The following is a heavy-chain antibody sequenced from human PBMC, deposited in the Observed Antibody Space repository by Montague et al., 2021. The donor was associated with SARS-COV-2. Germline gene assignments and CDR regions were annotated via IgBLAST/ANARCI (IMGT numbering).Heavy chain of an antibody. CDR2: IHYNGYT. D-gene: IGHD3-3*01. CDR1: GGLSNTDPSNSDF. CDR3: ARGHIFGPGAWGFEL. Sequence: SETLSLTCTVSGGLSNTDPSNSDFWSWIRQTPGKELEWIGWIHYNGYTHYNPSLKSRVTISIDTSMSYFFLRLNFLTATDTAVYYCARGHIFGPGAWGFELWGQGTPGPGPS. V-gene: IGHV4-61*03. J-gene: IGHJ6*01.